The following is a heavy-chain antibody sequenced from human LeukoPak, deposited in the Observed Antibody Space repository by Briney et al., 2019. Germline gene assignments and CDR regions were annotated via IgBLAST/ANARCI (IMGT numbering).Heavy chain of an antibody. CDR1: AFTFSSYE. J-gene: IGHJ4*02. Sequence: PGGSLRLSCAASAFTFSSYEMNWVRQAPGKGLEWVSYISSSGSTIYYADSVKGRFTISRDNAKNSLYLQMNSLRAEDTAVYYCASIYSSSWYGRVPLADYWGQGTLVTVSS. CDR2: ISSSGSTI. D-gene: IGHD6-13*01. V-gene: IGHV3-48*03. CDR3: ASIYSSSWYGRVPLADY.